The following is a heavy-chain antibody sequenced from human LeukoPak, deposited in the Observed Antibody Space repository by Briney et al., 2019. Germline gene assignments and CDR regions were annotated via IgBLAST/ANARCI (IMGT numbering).Heavy chain of an antibody. CDR3: ARRLVRYLGGWFDP. D-gene: IGHD3-10*01. CDR2: IYYSGST. J-gene: IGHJ5*02. V-gene: IGHV4-59*08. Sequence: SETLSLTCTVSGGSISSYYWSWIRQPPGKGLEWIGYIYYSGSTNYNPSLKSRVTISVDTSKNQFSLKLSSVTAADTAVYYCARRLVRYLGGWFDPWGQGTLVTVSS. CDR1: GGSISSYY.